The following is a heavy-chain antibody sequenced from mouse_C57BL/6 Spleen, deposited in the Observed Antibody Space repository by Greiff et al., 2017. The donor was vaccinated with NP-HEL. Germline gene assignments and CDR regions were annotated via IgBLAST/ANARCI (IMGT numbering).Heavy chain of an antibody. J-gene: IGHJ4*01. V-gene: IGHV5-17*01. CDR2: ISSGSSTI. D-gene: IGHD1-1*01. Sequence: EVQGVESGGGLVKPGGSLKLSCAASGFTFSDYGMHWVRQAPEKGLEWVAYISSGSSTIYYADTVKGRFTISRDNAKNTLFLQMTSLRSEDTAMYYCAREITTVVALYYYAMDYWGQGTSVTVSS. CDR3: AREITTVVALYYYAMDY. CDR1: GFTFSDYG.